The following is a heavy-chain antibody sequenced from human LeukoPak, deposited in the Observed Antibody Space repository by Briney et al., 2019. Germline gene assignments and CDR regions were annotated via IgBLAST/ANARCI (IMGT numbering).Heavy chain of an antibody. CDR2: ISAYNGNT. V-gene: IGHV1-18*01. J-gene: IGHJ4*02. CDR3: ARMGYDSSGYYFDY. D-gene: IGHD3-22*01. Sequence: GASVKVSCKASGYTFTSYGISWVRQAPGQGLEWMGWISAYNGNTNYAQKLQGRVTMATDTSTSTAYTELRSLRSDDTAVYYCARMGYDSSGYYFDYWGQGTLVTVSS. CDR1: GYTFTSYG.